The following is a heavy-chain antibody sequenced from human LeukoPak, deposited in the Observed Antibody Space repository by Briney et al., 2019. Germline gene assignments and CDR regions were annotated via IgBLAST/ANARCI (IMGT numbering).Heavy chain of an antibody. Sequence: ASVKVSCKASGYTFTSFDMNWMRQATGQGLEWMGWISAYNGNTNYAQKLQGRVTMTTDTSTSTAYMELRSLRSDDTAVYYCAREGYDYVWGSYRQHDYWGQGTLVTVSS. CDR1: GYTFTSFD. CDR3: AREGYDYVWGSYRQHDY. CDR2: ISAYNGNT. D-gene: IGHD3-16*02. J-gene: IGHJ4*02. V-gene: IGHV1-18*01.